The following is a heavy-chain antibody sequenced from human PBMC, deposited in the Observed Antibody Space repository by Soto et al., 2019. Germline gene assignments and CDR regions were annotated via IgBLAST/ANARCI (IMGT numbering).Heavy chain of an antibody. CDR2: IYYSGST. Sequence: PSETLSLTCTVSGGSISSYYWSWIRQPPGKGLEWIGYIYYSGSTNYNPSLKSRVTISVDTSKNQFSLKLSSVTAADTAVYYCARARSLVPAYYYYYYMDVWGKGTTVTVSS. D-gene: IGHD2-2*01. CDR1: GGSISSYY. V-gene: IGHV4-59*01. J-gene: IGHJ6*03. CDR3: ARARSLVPAYYYYYYMDV.